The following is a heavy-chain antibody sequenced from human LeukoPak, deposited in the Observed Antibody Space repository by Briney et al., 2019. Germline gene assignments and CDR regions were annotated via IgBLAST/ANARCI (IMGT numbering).Heavy chain of an antibody. CDR1: GFTVSNN. Sequence: GGSLRLSCAASGFTVSNNMSWVRLAPGKGLEWVSVIYSAGSTFYADSVKGRFTISRDNSKNILYLQMNSLRAEDTAIYYCARDEAYSYGYSHYFHSWGQGTLVTVSS. J-gene: IGHJ4*02. CDR2: IYSAGST. V-gene: IGHV3-66*01. D-gene: IGHD5-18*01. CDR3: ARDEAYSYGYSHYFHS.